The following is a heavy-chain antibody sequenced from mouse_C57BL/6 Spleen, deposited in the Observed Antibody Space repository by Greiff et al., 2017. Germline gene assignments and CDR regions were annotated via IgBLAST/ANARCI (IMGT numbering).Heavy chain of an antibody. J-gene: IGHJ2*01. CDR1: VYTFTSYW. Sequence: QVQLKQPGAELVRPGSSVKLSCKASVYTFTSYWMDWVKQRPGQGLEWIGNIYPSDSETHYNQKFKDKATLTVDKSSSTAYMQLSSLTSEDSAVYYCARTMVTTVSYYFDYWGQGTTLTVSS. CDR2: IYPSDSET. CDR3: ARTMVTTVSYYFDY. V-gene: IGHV1-61*01. D-gene: IGHD2-2*01.